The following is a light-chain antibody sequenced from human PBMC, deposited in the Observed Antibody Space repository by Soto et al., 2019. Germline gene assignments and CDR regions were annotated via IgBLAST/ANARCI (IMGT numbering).Light chain of an antibody. J-gene: IGKJ2*01. Sequence: EIVLTQSPATLSLSPWERATLSCRASQSVSSYLAWYQQKPGQAPRLLIYDASNRATSIPARFSGSGSGTDFTLTISSLEPEDFAVYYCQQYNNWPQYTFGQGTKVDIK. CDR1: QSVSSY. CDR2: DAS. CDR3: QQYNNWPQYT. V-gene: IGKV3-11*01.